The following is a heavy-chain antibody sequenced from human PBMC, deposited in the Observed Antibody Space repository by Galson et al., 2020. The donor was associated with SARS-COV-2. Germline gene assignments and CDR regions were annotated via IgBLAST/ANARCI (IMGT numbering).Heavy chain of an antibody. V-gene: IGHV4-31*03. Sequence: SQTLSLTCSVSGGSISSGGYYWSWIRQHPGKGLEWIGYINYSGNTYYNPSLKSRVTISVDTSENQFSLKLNSVTAADTAVYYCARNKQLLCDYWGQGTLVTVSS. D-gene: IGHD5-18*01. J-gene: IGHJ4*02. CDR1: GGSISSGGYY. CDR3: ARNKQLLCDY. CDR2: INYSGNT.